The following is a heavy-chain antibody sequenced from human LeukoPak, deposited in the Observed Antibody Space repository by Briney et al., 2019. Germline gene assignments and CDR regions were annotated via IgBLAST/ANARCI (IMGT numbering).Heavy chain of an antibody. J-gene: IGHJ4*02. D-gene: IGHD4-23*01. CDR3: ARLNGGN. Sequence: SETPSLICTLSGGFITRYYWSWTRRPPGKGVELLAYVDYRGSTAYTPSLNGRIAISPHTSKNHFSLKVRSVTAADTAVYYCARLNGGNWGRGMLVTVSS. V-gene: IGHV4-59*08. CDR2: VDYRGST. CDR1: GGFITRYY.